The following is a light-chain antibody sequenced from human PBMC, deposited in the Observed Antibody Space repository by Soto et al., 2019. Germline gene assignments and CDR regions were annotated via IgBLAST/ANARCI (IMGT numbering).Light chain of an antibody. CDR2: GAS. CDR1: QTVDTY. V-gene: IGKV3-20*01. J-gene: IGKJ5*01. Sequence: EILLTQSPDTLSLSPGATAVLSCRASQTVDTYLAWYQLKPGQRPRLLIYGASSGALGIPDRFSGSGSGTHFTLTIHRLAPEDFAVYFCQHYASSPITFGQGTRLEIK. CDR3: QHYASSPIT.